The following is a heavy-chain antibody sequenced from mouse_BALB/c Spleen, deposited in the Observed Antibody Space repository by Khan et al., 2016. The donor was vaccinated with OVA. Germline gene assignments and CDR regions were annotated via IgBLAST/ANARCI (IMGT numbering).Heavy chain of an antibody. V-gene: IGHV9-3-1*01. CDR2: INTYTGEP. J-gene: IGHJ4*01. CDR1: GYTFTNYG. Sequence: QIQLVQSGPELKKPGETVKISCKASGYTFTNYGMNWVKQSPGKALKWMGWINTYTGEPTYADDFKGRFAFSLETSANPAYLQINNLKNEDTATYFCARPPYFPYTLDHWGQGTSVTGSS. CDR3: ARPPYFPYTLDH. D-gene: IGHD2-10*01.